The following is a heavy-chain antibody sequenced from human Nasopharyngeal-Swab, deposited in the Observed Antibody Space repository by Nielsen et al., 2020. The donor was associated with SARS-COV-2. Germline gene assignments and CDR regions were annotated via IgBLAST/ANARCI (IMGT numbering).Heavy chain of an antibody. CDR1: GGSFSGYY. D-gene: IGHD6-13*01. V-gene: IGHV4-34*01. J-gene: IGHJ4*02. CDR2: INHSGST. CDR3: ARVRRGSSWPREMYYFDY. Sequence: SETLSLTCAVYGGSFSGYYWSWIRQPPGKGLEWIGEINHSGSTNYNPSLKSRVTISVDTSKNQFSLKLSSVTAADTAVYYCARVRRGSSWPREMYYFDYWGQGTLVTVSS.